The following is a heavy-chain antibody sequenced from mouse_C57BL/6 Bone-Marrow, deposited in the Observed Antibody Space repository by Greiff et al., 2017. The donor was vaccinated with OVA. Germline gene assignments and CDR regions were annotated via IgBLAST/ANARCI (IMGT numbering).Heavy chain of an antibody. J-gene: IGHJ4*01. V-gene: IGHV1-53*01. CDR2: INPSNGGT. Sequence: QVQLKQPGTELVKPGASVKLSCKASGYTFTSYWMHWVKQRPGQGLEWIGNINPSNGGTNYNEKFKSKATLTVDKSSSTAYMQLSRLTSEDSAVYYCARGKWRDYAMGYWGQGTSVTVSS. CDR1: GYTFTSYW. CDR3: ARGKWRDYAMGY.